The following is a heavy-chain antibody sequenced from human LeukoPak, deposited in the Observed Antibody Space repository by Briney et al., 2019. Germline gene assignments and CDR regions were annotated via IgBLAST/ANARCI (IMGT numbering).Heavy chain of an antibody. J-gene: IGHJ4*02. CDR3: VTDLPNDNYPFDY. Sequence: GGSLRLSCAASGFTFSYAWMSWVREAPGKGLEWVALIKSKKDGGTTDYAAPVKGRFTISRDDSKNTPYLQMDSLKIEDTAVYLCVTDLPNDNYPFDYWGQGTLVTVSS. V-gene: IGHV3-15*01. D-gene: IGHD1-1*01. CDR1: GFTFSYAW. CDR2: IKSKKDGGTT.